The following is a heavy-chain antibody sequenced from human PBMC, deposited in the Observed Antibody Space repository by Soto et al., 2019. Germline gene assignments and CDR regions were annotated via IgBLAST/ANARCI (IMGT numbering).Heavy chain of an antibody. Sequence: QVQLVQSGAEVKKPGSSVKVSCKASGGTFSSYAISWVRQAPGQGLEWMGGIIPIFGTANYAQKFQGRVTITADKSTSTAYMELSSLRSEDTAVYYCAREPPYDYFWGSYRPEAFDIWGQGTMVTVSS. CDR1: GGTFSSYA. CDR3: AREPPYDYFWGSYRPEAFDI. CDR2: IIPIFGTA. J-gene: IGHJ3*02. D-gene: IGHD3-16*02. V-gene: IGHV1-69*06.